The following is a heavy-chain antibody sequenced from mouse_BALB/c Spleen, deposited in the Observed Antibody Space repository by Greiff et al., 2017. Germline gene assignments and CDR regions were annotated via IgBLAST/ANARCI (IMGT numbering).Heavy chain of an antibody. CDR3: ARSGIYYGNPYYFDY. CDR2: ISSGSSTI. J-gene: IGHJ2*01. D-gene: IGHD2-1*01. Sequence: EVKLVESGGGLVQPGGSRKLSCAASGFTFSSFGMHWVRQAPEKGLEWVAYISSGSSTIYYADTVKGRFTISRDNPKNTLFLQMTSLRSEDTAMYYCARSGIYYGNPYYFDYWGQGTTLTVSS. V-gene: IGHV5-17*02. CDR1: GFTFSSFG.